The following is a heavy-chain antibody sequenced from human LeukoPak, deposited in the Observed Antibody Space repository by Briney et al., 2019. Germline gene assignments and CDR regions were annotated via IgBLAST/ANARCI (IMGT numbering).Heavy chain of an antibody. J-gene: IGHJ5*01. CDR3: AKHRGHGSNWFGP. V-gene: IGHV4-59*08. Sequence: SETLSLTCTVSGGSISSYYRSWIRQPPGKGLEWIGYIYYSEISDYNPSLKSRVTMSVDTSKNKFSLNLRSVTAADTAVYYCAKHRGHGSNWFGPWGQGTLLTVSS. D-gene: IGHD3-10*01. CDR1: GGSISSYY. CDR2: IYYSEIS.